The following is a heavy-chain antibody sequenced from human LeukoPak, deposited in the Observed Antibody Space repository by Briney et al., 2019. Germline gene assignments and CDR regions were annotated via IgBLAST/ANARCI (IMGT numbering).Heavy chain of an antibody. J-gene: IGHJ5*02. D-gene: IGHD3-3*01. CDR2: IYYSGST. CDR1: GGSISNYY. Sequence: SETLSLTCIVSGGSISNYYWSWIRQPPGKGLEWIGYIYYSGSTNYNPSLKSRVTISVDTSKNQFSLKLSSVTAADTAVYYCARVHRVTIFGVVIPNWFDPWGQGTLVTVSS. V-gene: IGHV4-59*01. CDR3: ARVHRVTIFGVVIPNWFDP.